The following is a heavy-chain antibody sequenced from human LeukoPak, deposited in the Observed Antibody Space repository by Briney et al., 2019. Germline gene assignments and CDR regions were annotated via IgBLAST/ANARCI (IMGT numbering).Heavy chain of an antibody. D-gene: IGHD3-10*01. Sequence: SETLSLTCTVSGGSISSYYWSWIRQPPGKGLEWIGYIYYSGSTNYNPSLKSRVTISVDTSKNQFSLKLSSVTAADTAVYYCARRVPFYGSGSYYPPYYFDYWGQGALVTVSS. J-gene: IGHJ4*02. CDR2: IYYSGST. V-gene: IGHV4-59*08. CDR1: GGSISSYY. CDR3: ARRVPFYGSGSYYPPYYFDY.